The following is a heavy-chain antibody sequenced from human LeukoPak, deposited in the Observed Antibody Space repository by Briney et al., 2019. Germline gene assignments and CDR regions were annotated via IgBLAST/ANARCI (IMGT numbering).Heavy chain of an antibody. Sequence: GGSLRLSCAASGFTFSSYSMNWVRQAPGKGLEWVSSISSSSSYIYYADSVKGRFTISRDNAKNSLYLQMNSLRAEDTAVYYCARVVRRYCSSTSCYVVGINGDAFDIWGQGTMVTVSS. J-gene: IGHJ3*02. CDR3: ARVVRRYCSSTSCYVVGINGDAFDI. CDR1: GFTFSSYS. V-gene: IGHV3-21*01. CDR2: ISSSSSYI. D-gene: IGHD2-2*01.